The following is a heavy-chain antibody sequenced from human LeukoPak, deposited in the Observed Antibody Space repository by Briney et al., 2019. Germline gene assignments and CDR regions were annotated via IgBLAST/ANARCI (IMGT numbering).Heavy chain of an antibody. D-gene: IGHD1-26*01. CDR3: ARDQLGGSYRSTLREGAFDI. Sequence: SQTLSLTCTVSGGSISSGDYYWSWIRQPPGKGLEWIGYIYYSGSTYYHPSLKSRVTISVDTSKNQFSLKLSSVTAADTAVYYCARDQLGGSYRSTLREGAFDIWGQGTMVTVSS. CDR1: GGSISSGDYY. CDR2: IYYSGST. V-gene: IGHV4-30-4*01. J-gene: IGHJ3*02.